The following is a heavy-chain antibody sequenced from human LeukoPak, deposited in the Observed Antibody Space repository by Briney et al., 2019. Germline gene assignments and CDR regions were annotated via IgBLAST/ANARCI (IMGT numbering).Heavy chain of an antibody. V-gene: IGHV3-23*01. CDR1: GFTFDDYA. CDR3: AKRRPTVGANYYFDY. J-gene: IGHJ4*02. D-gene: IGHD1-26*01. Sequence: GGSLRLSCAASGFTFDDYAMHWVRQAPGKGLEWVSAISGSGGSTYYADSVKGRFTISRDNSKNTLYLQMNSLRAEDTAVYYCAKRRPTVGANYYFDYWGQGTLVTVSS. CDR2: ISGSGGST.